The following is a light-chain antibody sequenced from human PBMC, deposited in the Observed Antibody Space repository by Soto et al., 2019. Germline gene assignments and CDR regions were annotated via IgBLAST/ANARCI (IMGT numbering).Light chain of an antibody. V-gene: IGKV3-20*01. CDR3: QQYGSSPFT. Sequence: GERATLSCRASQSVSSSYLAWYQQKPGQAPRLLIYGASSRATGIPDRFSGSGSGTDFTLSISSLEPEDIAVYFWQQYGSSPFTFGGGT. J-gene: IGKJ4*01. CDR2: GAS. CDR1: QSVSSSY.